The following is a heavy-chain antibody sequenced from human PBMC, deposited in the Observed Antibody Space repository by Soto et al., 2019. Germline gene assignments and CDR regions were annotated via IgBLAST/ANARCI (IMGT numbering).Heavy chain of an antibody. V-gene: IGHV3-23*01. Sequence: EVQLLESGGGLVQPGGSLRLSCAASGFTFSSYAMSWVRQAPGKGLEWVSSISSSGGSTYYADSVKGRFTISRDNSKNKLYLQVNSLRAEDTAVFYCAKDLRGGTRCSGCYFDYWGQGTLVTVSS. CDR3: AKDLRGGTRCSGCYFDY. CDR1: GFTFSSYA. J-gene: IGHJ4*02. CDR2: ISSSGGST. D-gene: IGHD2-2*01.